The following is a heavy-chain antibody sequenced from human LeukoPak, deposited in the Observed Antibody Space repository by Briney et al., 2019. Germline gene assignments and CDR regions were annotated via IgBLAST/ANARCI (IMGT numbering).Heavy chain of an antibody. V-gene: IGHV3-30*02. D-gene: IGHD4-17*01. Sequence: GGSLRLSCAASGFTFSSYGMHWVRQAPGKGLEWVAFIRYDGSNKYYADSVKGRFTISRDNAKNSLYLQMNSLRAEDTAVYYCARDRTARDDAFDIWGQGTMVTVSS. CDR2: IRYDGSNK. J-gene: IGHJ3*02. CDR1: GFTFSSYG. CDR3: ARDRTARDDAFDI.